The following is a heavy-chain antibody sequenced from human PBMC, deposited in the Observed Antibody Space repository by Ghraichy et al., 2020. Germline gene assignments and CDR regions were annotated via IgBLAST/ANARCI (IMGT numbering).Heavy chain of an antibody. D-gene: IGHD3-10*01. J-gene: IGHJ4*02. V-gene: IGHV3-23*01. CDR1: GFPFSSYA. CDR2: ISGSGGST. CDR3: AKCSGSGSFYSPFDY. Sequence: GEYLNISCAASGFPFSSYAMSWVRQAPGKGLEWVSGISGSGGSTYYADSVKGRFTISRDNSKNTLYVQMSSLRAEDTAVYYCAKCSGSGSFYSPFDYWGQGTLVTVSS.